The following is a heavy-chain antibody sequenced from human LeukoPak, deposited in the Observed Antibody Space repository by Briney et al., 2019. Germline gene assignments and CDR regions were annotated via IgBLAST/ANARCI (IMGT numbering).Heavy chain of an antibody. V-gene: IGHV3-7*01. J-gene: IGHJ4*02. CDR2: IKRDGREK. CDR1: GFTFSRHW. CDR3: ARDLPSFGDSSGCQVDY. Sequence: GGSLRLSCAASGFTFSRHWMSWVRQAPGKGLEWVANIKRDGREKNYVDSVKGRFSISRDNVKNSLHLQMNSLRAEDTAVYYCARDLPSFGDSSGCQVDYWGQGTLVTVSS. D-gene: IGHD3-22*01.